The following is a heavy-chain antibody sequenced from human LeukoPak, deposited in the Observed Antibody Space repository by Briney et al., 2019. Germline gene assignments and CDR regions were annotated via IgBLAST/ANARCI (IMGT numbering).Heavy chain of an antibody. V-gene: IGHV1-69*05. CDR1: GGTFSSYA. CDR2: IIPIFGTA. J-gene: IGHJ5*02. D-gene: IGHD3-10*01. Sequence: GASVKVSCKASGGTFSSYAISWVRQAPGQGLEWMGGIIPIFGTANYAQKFQGRVTITTDESTSTAYMELSSLKSEDTAVYYCARGPRGGSLIGWFDPWGQGTLVTVSS. CDR3: ARGPRGGSLIGWFDP.